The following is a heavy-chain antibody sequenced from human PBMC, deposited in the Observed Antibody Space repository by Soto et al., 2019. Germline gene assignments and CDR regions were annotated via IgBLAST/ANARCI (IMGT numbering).Heavy chain of an antibody. CDR2: MYYGVNT. CDR1: GGSISSSSYS. CDR3: ARDPGNWFEP. J-gene: IGHJ5*02. Sequence: SETLSLTCIVSGGSISSSSYSWAWIRQPPGKGLEWIGTMYYGVNTNNNPSLKSRVTISVDTSKNQFSLKLSSVTAADTAVYYCARDPGNWFEPWGQGTLVTVSS. D-gene: IGHD7-27*01. V-gene: IGHV4-39*07.